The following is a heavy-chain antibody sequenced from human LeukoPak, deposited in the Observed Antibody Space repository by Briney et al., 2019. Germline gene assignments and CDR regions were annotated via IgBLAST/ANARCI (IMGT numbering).Heavy chain of an antibody. Sequence: PSETLSLTCTVSGGSISSSSYYWGWIRQPPGKGLEWVANIKQDGSEKYYVDSVKGRFTISRDNAKNSLYLQMNSLRAEDTAVYYCARDKVVGATYFDYWGQGTLVTVSS. D-gene: IGHD2-15*01. CDR2: IKQDGSEK. CDR1: GGSISSSSYY. J-gene: IGHJ4*02. V-gene: IGHV3-7*01. CDR3: ARDKVVGATYFDY.